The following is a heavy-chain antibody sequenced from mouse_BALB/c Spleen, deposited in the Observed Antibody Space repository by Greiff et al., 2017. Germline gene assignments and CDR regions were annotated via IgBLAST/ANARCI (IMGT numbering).Heavy chain of an antibody. CDR2: ISNGGGST. Sequence: EVKLMESGGGLVQPGGSLKLSCAASGFTFSSYTMSWVRQTPEKRLEWVAYISNGGGSTYYPDTVKGRFTISRDNAKNTLYLQMSSLKSEDTAMYYCARHGKVSYDSPYYFDYWGQGTTLTVSS. CDR1: GFTFSSYT. D-gene: IGHD2-4*01. CDR3: ARHGKVSYDSPYYFDY. J-gene: IGHJ2*01. V-gene: IGHV5-12-2*01.